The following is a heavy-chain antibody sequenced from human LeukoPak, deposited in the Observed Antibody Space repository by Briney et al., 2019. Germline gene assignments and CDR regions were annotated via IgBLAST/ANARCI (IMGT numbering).Heavy chain of an antibody. D-gene: IGHD4-23*01. CDR1: GYSISGGYY. V-gene: IGHV4-38-2*02. CDR3: ARDYGGNLWAFDI. J-gene: IGHJ3*02. Sequence: SETLSLTCAVSGYSISGGYYWGWIRQPPGKGLEWNGSIYHSGSSYFSPSLKSRVTMSVDTSKNQFSLELTSVTAADTAVYYCARDYGGNLWAFDIWGQGTMVTVSS. CDR2: IYHSGSS.